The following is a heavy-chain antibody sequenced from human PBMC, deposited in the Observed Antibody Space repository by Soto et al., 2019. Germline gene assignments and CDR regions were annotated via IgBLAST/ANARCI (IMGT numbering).Heavy chain of an antibody. Sequence: QVQLVQSGAEVKKPGSSVKVSCKASGGTFSSYAISWVRQAPGQGLEWMGGFIPIFGTANYAQKFQGRVTITADESTSTAYMELSSLRSEDTAVYYCARFGDRLGYCSGGSCYYYGMDVWGQGTTVTVSS. V-gene: IGHV1-69*01. CDR1: GGTFSSYA. J-gene: IGHJ6*02. CDR3: ARFGDRLGYCSGGSCYYYGMDV. CDR2: FIPIFGTA. D-gene: IGHD2-15*01.